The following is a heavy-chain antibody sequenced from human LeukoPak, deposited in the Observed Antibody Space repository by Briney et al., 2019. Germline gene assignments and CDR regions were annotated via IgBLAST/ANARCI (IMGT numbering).Heavy chain of an antibody. CDR1: GGSISSGGYS. CDR3: ARGGSDFYYFDY. CDR2: IYHSGST. J-gene: IGHJ4*02. Sequence: SETLSLTCAVSGGSISSGGYSWSWIRQPPGKGPEWIGYIYHSGSTYYNPSLKSRVTISVDRSKNQFSLKLSSVTAADTAVYYCARGGSDFYYFDYWGQGTLVTVSS. V-gene: IGHV4-30-2*01. D-gene: IGHD2-21*01.